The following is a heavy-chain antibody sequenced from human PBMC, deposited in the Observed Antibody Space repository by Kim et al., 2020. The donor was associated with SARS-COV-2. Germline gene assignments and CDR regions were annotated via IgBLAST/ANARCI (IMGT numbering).Heavy chain of an antibody. V-gene: IGHV3-33*01. CDR2: K. J-gene: IGHJ6*02. Sequence: KDSADAVKGRLPISRDNSKNTLYLQMNSLRAEDTAVYYCARDLSGYYGMDVWGQGTTVTVSS. D-gene: IGHD3-10*01. CDR3: ARDLSGYYGMDV.